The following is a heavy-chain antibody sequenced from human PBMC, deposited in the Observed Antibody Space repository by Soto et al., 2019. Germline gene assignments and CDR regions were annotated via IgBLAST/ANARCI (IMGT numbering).Heavy chain of an antibody. CDR2: ISGSGGST. V-gene: IGHV3-23*01. Sequence: GGSLRLSCAASGFTFSSYAMSWVRQAPGKGLEWVSAISGSGGSTYYADSVKGRFTISRDNSKNTLYLQMNSLRAEDTAVYYCAKGSYFDFWSGCLDYWGQGTLVTVSS. CDR3: AKGSYFDFWSGCLDY. J-gene: IGHJ4*02. CDR1: GFTFSSYA. D-gene: IGHD3-3*01.